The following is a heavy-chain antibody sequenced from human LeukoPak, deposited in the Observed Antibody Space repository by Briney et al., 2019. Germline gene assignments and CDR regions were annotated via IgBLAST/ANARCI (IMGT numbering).Heavy chain of an antibody. CDR1: GFTFSRYW. CDR3: AGGGGYLGPEGY. Sequence: GGSLRLSCAASGFTFSRYWMSWVRQAPGKGLEWVANIKKDGSEKNYVDSVKGRFTISRDNAKNSLYLQMNSLRVEDTAVYHCAGGGGYLGPEGYWGQGALVIVSS. D-gene: IGHD5-18*01. V-gene: IGHV3-7*04. CDR2: IKKDGSEK. J-gene: IGHJ4*02.